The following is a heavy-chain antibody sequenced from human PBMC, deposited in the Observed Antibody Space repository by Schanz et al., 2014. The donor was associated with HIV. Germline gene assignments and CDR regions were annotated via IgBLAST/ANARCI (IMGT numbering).Heavy chain of an antibody. Sequence: QVQLVQSGAEVKKPGASVKVSCKASGYTFTGYYLHWVRQAPGQGLEWMGWINPNSGGSTYAQKFQGRVTMTRDTSISTAYMELTRLRFDDTAVYYCAKSRFQLHWFDSWGQGTLVTVSS. CDR3: AKSRFQLHWFDS. V-gene: IGHV1-2*02. J-gene: IGHJ5*01. CDR2: INPNSGGS. CDR1: GYTFTGYY. D-gene: IGHD2-2*01.